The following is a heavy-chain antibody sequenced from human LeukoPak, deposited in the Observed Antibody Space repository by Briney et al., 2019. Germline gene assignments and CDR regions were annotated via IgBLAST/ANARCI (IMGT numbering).Heavy chain of an antibody. V-gene: IGHV1-24*01. D-gene: IGHD1-26*01. Sequence: ASVKVSCKVSGYTLTELFMHWVRQAPGKGLEWMGGFNPEDGETIYAQKFQGRVTMTEDTSTDTAYMELRTLRFDDTAVYFCARDRFGSYYTPYEYWGQGALVTVSS. J-gene: IGHJ4*02. CDR2: FNPEDGET. CDR1: GYTLTELF. CDR3: ARDRFGSYYTPYEY.